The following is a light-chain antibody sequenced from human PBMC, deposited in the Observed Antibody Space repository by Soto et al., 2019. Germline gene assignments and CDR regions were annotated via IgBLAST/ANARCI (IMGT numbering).Light chain of an antibody. CDR2: GTS. J-gene: IGKJ1*01. CDR3: QQYGSSGT. Sequence: EIVLTQSPGTLSLSPGERATLSCRASQSVNSRYLAWYQQKPGQAPNLLIYGTSSRASGIPDRFSGSGSGTDFTLTISRLEPEDFAVYYCQQYGSSGTFGQGTKVDIK. V-gene: IGKV3-20*01. CDR1: QSVNSRY.